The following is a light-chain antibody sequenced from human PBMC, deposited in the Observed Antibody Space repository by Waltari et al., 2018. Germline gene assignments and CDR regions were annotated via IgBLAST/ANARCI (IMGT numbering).Light chain of an antibody. CDR1: SSDVGGYNY. V-gene: IGLV2-14*03. J-gene: IGLJ2*01. Sequence: QSALTHPASVPGSPGQSITIPCTGTSSDVGGYNYVTWYQQHPGKAPKLIIYDVSDRPSGVSNRFSGSKSGNTASLTISGLQAEDETDYYCSSYTSSSTRVVFGGGTKLTVL. CDR3: SSYTSSSTRVV. CDR2: DVS.